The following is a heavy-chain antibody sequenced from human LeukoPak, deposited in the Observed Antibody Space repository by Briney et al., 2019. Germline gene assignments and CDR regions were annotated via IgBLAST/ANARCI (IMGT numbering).Heavy chain of an antibody. CDR3: ARINMITFGGVIIDY. J-gene: IGHJ4*02. CDR2: IDWDDDK. D-gene: IGHD3-16*02. V-gene: IGHV2-70*11. CDR1: GFSLSTSGMC. Sequence: ASGPALVKPTQTLTLTCTFSGFSLSTSGMCVSGIRQPPGKALEWLARIDWDDDKYYSTSLKTRLTICKDTSKNQVVLTMTNMDPVDTATYYCARINMITFGGVIIDYWGQGTLVTVSS.